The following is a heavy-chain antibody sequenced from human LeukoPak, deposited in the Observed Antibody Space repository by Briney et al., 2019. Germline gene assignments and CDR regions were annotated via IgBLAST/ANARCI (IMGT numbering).Heavy chain of an antibody. Sequence: GESLRISCKGSGYSFTSYWISWVRQMPGKGLEWMGRIDPSDSYTNYSPSFQGHVTISADKSISTAYLQWSSLKASDTAMYYCASHVGDYYDSSGAKGVDYWGQGTLVTVSS. CDR3: ASHVGDYYDSSGAKGVDY. CDR1: GYSFTSYW. V-gene: IGHV5-10-1*01. CDR2: IDPSDSYT. D-gene: IGHD3-22*01. J-gene: IGHJ4*02.